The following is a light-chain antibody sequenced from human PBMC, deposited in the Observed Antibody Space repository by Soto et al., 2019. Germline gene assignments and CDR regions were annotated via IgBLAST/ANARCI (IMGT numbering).Light chain of an antibody. CDR1: QSISTF. CDR2: AAS. CDR3: QQSYSTPWT. V-gene: IGKV1-39*01. Sequence: DIQMTQSPSSLSASVGDRVTITCRASQSISTFLNWYQLKPGKAPKLLIYAASTLQGGVPSGFSGSGSGTDFTLTISNLQPEDFATYYCQQSYSTPWTFRQGTQVEIK. J-gene: IGKJ1*01.